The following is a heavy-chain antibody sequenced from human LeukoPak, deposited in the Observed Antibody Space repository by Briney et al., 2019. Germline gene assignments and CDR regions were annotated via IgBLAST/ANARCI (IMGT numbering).Heavy chain of an antibody. Sequence: ASVKVSCKASGYTFTSYDINWVRQATGQGLEWMGWMNPNSGNTGYAQKFQGRVTMTTDTSTSTAYMELRSLRSDDTAVYYCARDNGAAAGTQFDYWGQGTLVTVSS. D-gene: IGHD6-13*01. CDR1: GYTFTSYD. V-gene: IGHV1-8*01. CDR2: MNPNSGNT. J-gene: IGHJ4*02. CDR3: ARDNGAAAGTQFDY.